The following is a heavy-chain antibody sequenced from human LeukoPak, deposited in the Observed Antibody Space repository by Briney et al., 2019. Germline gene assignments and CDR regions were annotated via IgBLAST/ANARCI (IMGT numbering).Heavy chain of an antibody. Sequence: SETLSLTCTVSGGSISSSSYYWGWIRQPPGKGLEWIGSIYYSGSTYYNPSLKSRVTISVDTSKNQFSLKLSSVTAADTAVYYCAREGGGWWELHFDYWGQGTLVTVSS. CDR2: IYYSGST. CDR3: AREGGGWWELHFDY. J-gene: IGHJ4*02. V-gene: IGHV4-39*07. D-gene: IGHD2-15*01. CDR1: GGSISSSSYY.